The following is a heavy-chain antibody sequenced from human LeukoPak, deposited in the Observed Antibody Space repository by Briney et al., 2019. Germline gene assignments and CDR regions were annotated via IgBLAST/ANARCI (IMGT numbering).Heavy chain of an antibody. CDR2: IYYSGST. J-gene: IGHJ3*02. CDR1: GGSISRYS. Sequence: SETLSLSCTVSGGSISRYSWSWIRQPPGKGLEWIGYIYYSGSTNYNPSLKSRVTISVDTSKNQFSLKLSSVTAADTAVYYCARDSRITMIPPYKDAFDIWGQGTMVTVSS. D-gene: IGHD3-22*01. V-gene: IGHV4-59*01. CDR3: ARDSRITMIPPYKDAFDI.